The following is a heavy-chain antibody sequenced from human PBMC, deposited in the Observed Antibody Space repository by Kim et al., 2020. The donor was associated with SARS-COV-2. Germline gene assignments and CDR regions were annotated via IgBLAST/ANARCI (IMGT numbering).Heavy chain of an antibody. CDR3: AKVQAVVVTAIEYFQH. CDR2: ISGSGGST. V-gene: IGHV3-23*01. CDR1: GFTFSSYA. D-gene: IGHD2-21*02. Sequence: GGSLRLSCAASGFTFSSYAMSWARQAPGKGLEWVSAISGSGGSTYYADSVKGRFTISRDNSKNTLYLQMNSLRAEDTAVYYCAKVQAVVVTAIEYFQHWGQGTMVPDS. J-gene: IGHJ1*01.